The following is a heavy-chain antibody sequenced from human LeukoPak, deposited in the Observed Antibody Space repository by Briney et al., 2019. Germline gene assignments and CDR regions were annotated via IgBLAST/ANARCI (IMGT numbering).Heavy chain of an antibody. CDR3: ARGGIVGPYYFDY. V-gene: IGHV1-2*04. D-gene: IGHD1-26*01. CDR2: INPNSGGT. J-gene: IGHJ4*02. Sequence: GASVKVSCKASGYTFTGYYMHWVRQAPGQGLERMGWINPNSGGTNYAQKFQGWVTMTRDTSISTAYMELSRLRSDDTAVYYCARGGIVGPYYFDYWGQGTLVTVSS. CDR1: GYTFTGYY.